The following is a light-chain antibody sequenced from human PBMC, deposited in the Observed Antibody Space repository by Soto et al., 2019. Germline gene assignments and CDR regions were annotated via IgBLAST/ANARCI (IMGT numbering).Light chain of an antibody. CDR3: QQYSIFPIT. Sequence: DIQMTQSPSSLSASVGDTVIITCRASQGIRGWLAWFQQKPGTAPKSLIYAASSLHSGVPSRFSGSGSGTDFTLTISSLQPEDFATYYCQQYSIFPITFGQGTRLEIK. CDR1: QGIRGW. V-gene: IGKV1D-16*01. CDR2: AAS. J-gene: IGKJ5*01.